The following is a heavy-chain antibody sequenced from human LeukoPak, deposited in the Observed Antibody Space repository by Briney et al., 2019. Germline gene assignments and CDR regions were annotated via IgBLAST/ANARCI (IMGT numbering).Heavy chain of an antibody. D-gene: IGHD3-10*02. CDR2: ISSSGSTI. CDR3: AELGVTMIGGV. Sequence: GGSLRLSCVASGFTVSRDGMNWVRQAPGKGLEWPSYISSSGSTIYYADSVKGRFTISRDNAKNSLYLQMNSLRAEDTAVYYCAELGVTMIGGVWGKGTTVTISS. CDR1: GFTVSRDG. J-gene: IGHJ6*04. V-gene: IGHV3-48*03.